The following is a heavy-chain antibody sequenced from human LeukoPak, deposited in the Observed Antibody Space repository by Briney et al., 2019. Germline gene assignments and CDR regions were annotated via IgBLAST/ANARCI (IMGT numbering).Heavy chain of an antibody. CDR2: IYNSEST. CDR3: ARVTGSSQFDY. Sequence: SEPLSLTCTVSGGSISSGGYYWSWIRQHPGKGLEWLGYIYNSESTYYNPSLKSRVTISVDTSKNQFFLKLSSVTAADTAVYYCARVTGSSQFDYWGQGTLVTVSS. V-gene: IGHV4-31*03. CDR1: GGSISSGGYY. J-gene: IGHJ4*02. D-gene: IGHD1-20*01.